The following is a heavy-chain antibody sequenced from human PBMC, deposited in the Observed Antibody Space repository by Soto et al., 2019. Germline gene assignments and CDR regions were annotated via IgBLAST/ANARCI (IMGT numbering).Heavy chain of an antibody. D-gene: IGHD5-18*01. CDR3: ARTTAMVGNYYYYYGMDV. CDR2: RNPNSGNT. Sequence: QVQLVQSGAEVKKPGASVKVSCKASGYTFTSYDINWVRQATGQGLEWMGWRNPNSGNTGYAQKFQGRVTMTRNTPISTAYMELSSLRSEDTAVYYCARTTAMVGNYYYYYGMDVWGQGTTVTVSS. V-gene: IGHV1-8*01. J-gene: IGHJ6*02. CDR1: GYTFTSYD.